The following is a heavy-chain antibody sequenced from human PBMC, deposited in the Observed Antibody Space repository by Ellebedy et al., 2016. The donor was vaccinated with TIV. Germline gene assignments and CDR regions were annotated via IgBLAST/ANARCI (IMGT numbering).Heavy chain of an antibody. V-gene: IGHV4-30-2*01. D-gene: IGHD5-18*01. CDR2: IYQSGST. Sequence: MPSETLSLTCSVSGGSISNELWTWFRQPPGKGLEWIGYIYQSGSTYYNPSLKSRVTISIDRSKNQFSLNLSSVTAADTAVYYCARAIRNTAMSHYYFDYWGQGTLVTVSS. CDR3: ARAIRNTAMSHYYFDY. J-gene: IGHJ4*02. CDR1: GGSISNEL.